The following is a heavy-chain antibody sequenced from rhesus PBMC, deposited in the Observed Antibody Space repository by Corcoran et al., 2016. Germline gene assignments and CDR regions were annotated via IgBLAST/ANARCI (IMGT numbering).Heavy chain of an antibody. CDR2: IYPGDSDT. V-gene: IGHV5-43*01. Sequence: EVQLVQSGAEVKRPGESLRISCKTYGYSFTGSWRSWVRQMPGKGLEWMGMIYPGDSDTRYSPSFQRQVTIAAEQSSSTAYLQWSSLKASDTATYYCAKGAGDCWGQGVLVTVSS. J-gene: IGHJ4*01. CDR3: AKGAGDC. CDR1: GYSFTGSW.